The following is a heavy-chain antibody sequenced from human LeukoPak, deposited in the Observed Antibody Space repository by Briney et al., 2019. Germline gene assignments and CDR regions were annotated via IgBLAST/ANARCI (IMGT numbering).Heavy chain of an antibody. CDR1: GGSISSSSYY. J-gene: IGHJ5*02. Sequence: ASETLSLTCTVSGGSISSSSYYWGWIRQPPGKGLEWIGSIYYSGSTYYNPSLKSRVTISVDTSKNQFSLKLSSVTAADTAVYYCARQAGSSWYNTFTWLDPWGQGTLVTVSS. D-gene: IGHD6-13*01. V-gene: IGHV4-39*01. CDR2: IYYSGST. CDR3: ARQAGSSWYNTFTWLDP.